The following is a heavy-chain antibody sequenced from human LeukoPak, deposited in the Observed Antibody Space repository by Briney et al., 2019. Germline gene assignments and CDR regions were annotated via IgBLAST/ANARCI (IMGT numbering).Heavy chain of an antibody. CDR1: GYTFTSYY. Sequence: ASVKVSCKASGYTFTSYYMHWVRQAPGEGLEWMGIINPTGGSTSYAQKFQGRVTMTRNTSISTAYMELSSLRSEDTAVYYCATPGPAVAGTSAAFDIWGQGTMVTVSS. D-gene: IGHD6-19*01. CDR2: INPTGGST. V-gene: IGHV1-46*01. J-gene: IGHJ3*02. CDR3: ATPGPAVAGTSAAFDI.